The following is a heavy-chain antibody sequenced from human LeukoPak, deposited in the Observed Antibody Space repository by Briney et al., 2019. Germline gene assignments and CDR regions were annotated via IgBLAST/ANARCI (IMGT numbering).Heavy chain of an antibody. CDR3: ARGRSDWFLDY. V-gene: IGHV4-59*01. D-gene: IGHD3-9*01. CDR1: GGSIGSYY. Sequence: KTSETLSLTCTVSGGSIGSYYWNWIRQPPGKGLEWIGYMYYSGSTNYNPSLKSRVTISVDTSKNHFSLKLSSVTAADTAVYYCARGRSDWFLDYWGQGTLVTVSS. J-gene: IGHJ4*02. CDR2: MYYSGST.